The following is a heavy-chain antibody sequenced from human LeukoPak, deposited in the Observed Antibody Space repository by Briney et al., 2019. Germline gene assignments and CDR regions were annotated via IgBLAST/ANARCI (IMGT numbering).Heavy chain of an antibody. Sequence: SEPLSLTCTVSGGSISSYYWSLVRQPPGKGLEGIWYIYYSGSTNYNPSLKSRVTISVDTSKNQFSLKQSSVTAADTAVYYCARGSSYPYYDFCGGYYSGIRVNWVEPWGQGTLVTVSS. J-gene: IGHJ5*02. CDR3: ARGSSYPYYDFCGGYYSGIRVNWVEP. CDR1: GGSISSYY. V-gene: IGHV4-59*01. CDR2: IYYSGST. D-gene: IGHD3-3*01.